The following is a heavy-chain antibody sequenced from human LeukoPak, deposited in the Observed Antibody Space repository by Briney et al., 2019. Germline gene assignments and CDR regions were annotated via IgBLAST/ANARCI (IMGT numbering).Heavy chain of an antibody. CDR3: ARRGVYYDSSGYYGY. Sequence: GGSLRLSCAASGFTFSSYEMNWVRQAPGKGLEWVSYISSSGSSKYYADSVKGRFTISRDNAKNSVYLQMNSLRVEDTAVYYCARRGVYYDSSGYYGYWGQGTLVTVSS. CDR2: ISSSGSSK. J-gene: IGHJ4*02. CDR1: GFTFSSYE. D-gene: IGHD3-22*01. V-gene: IGHV3-48*03.